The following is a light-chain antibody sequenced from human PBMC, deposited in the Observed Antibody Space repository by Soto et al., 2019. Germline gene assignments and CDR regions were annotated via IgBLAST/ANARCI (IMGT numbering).Light chain of an antibody. Sequence: EIVMTQSPATLSVSLGERATLSCRASQGVSSRLAWYQQKPGQAPRLLIYGASTRATGIPARFSGRGSGTEFTLTISSLQSEDFAVYYCQQYTNWPWTFGRGTKV. CDR1: QGVSSR. CDR2: GAS. CDR3: QQYTNWPWT. V-gene: IGKV3-15*01. J-gene: IGKJ1*01.